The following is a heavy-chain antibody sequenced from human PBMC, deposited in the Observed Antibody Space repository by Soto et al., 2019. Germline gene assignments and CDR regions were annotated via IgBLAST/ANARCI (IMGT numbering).Heavy chain of an antibody. CDR3: ARDLSYYDSSALIGVPAFDI. J-gene: IGHJ3*02. CDR1: GGSMISYY. Sequence: SETLSLTCTVSGGSMISYYWSWIRQPPGRGLEWIGFIYYAGSTKYNPSLNSRVTISVDTSKNQFSLTVTSVTAADTAVYYCARDLSYYDSSALIGVPAFDIWGQGTMVTVSS. D-gene: IGHD3-22*01. V-gene: IGHV4-59*12. CDR2: IYYAGST.